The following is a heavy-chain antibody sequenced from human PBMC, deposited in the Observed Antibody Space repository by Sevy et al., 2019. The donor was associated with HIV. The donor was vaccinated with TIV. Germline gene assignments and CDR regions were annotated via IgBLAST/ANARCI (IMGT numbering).Heavy chain of an antibody. Sequence: GESLKISCAASGFTFSSYWMHWVRQAPGKGLVWVSRINSDGSSTSYADSVKGRFTISRGNAKNTLYLQMNSLRAEDTAVYYCAREGYYYDSSGYYPVEGYDYWGQGTLVTVSS. CDR1: GFTFSSYW. CDR2: INSDGSST. V-gene: IGHV3-74*01. J-gene: IGHJ4*02. CDR3: AREGYYYDSSGYYPVEGYDY. D-gene: IGHD3-22*01.